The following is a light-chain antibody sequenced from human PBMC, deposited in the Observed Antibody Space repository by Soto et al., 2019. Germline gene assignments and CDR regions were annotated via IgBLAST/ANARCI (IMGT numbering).Light chain of an antibody. CDR2: EGS. CDR1: SGDVGHYNL. V-gene: IGLV2-23*01. J-gene: IGLJ2*01. CDR3: SSYADVIL. Sequence: QSALTQPASVSGSPGQSITISCTGTSGDVGHYNLVSWYQQHPGKAPKLIIYEGSKRPSGVSNRFSGSNSGNTASLTISGLQTEDEADYYCSSYADVILFGGGTKLTVL.